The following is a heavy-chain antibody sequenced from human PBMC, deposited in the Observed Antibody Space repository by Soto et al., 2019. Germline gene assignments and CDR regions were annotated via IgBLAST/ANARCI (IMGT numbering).Heavy chain of an antibody. J-gene: IGHJ6*02. CDR1: GFTFDDYG. V-gene: IGHV3-20*04. CDR3: ARGFCTRASCYNYGMDV. CDR2: TIWNGGST. Sequence: DVQLVESGGGVVRPGGSLRLSCAASGFTFDDYGMSWVRQAPGKGLEWVAGTIWNGGSTGYADSVKDRFTLSRDNAKNSLYLQMDSLRAEDTALYYCARGFCTRASCYNYGMDVWGQGTTVTVSS. D-gene: IGHD2-2*01.